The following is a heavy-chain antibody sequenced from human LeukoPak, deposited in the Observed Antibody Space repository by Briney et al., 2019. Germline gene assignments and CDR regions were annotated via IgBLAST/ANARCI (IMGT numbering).Heavy chain of an antibody. J-gene: IGHJ5*02. CDR1: GFTFSNYA. CDR2: ISGAGGST. V-gene: IGHV3-23*01. Sequence: GGSLRLSCSVSGFTFSNYAMTWVRQAPGKGLEWVSAISGAGGSTYYADSVKGRFTISRDNSKNTLYLQMNSLRAEDTAVYYCAKSVAAAGLNWFDPWGQGTLVTVSS. D-gene: IGHD6-13*01. CDR3: AKSVAAAGLNWFDP.